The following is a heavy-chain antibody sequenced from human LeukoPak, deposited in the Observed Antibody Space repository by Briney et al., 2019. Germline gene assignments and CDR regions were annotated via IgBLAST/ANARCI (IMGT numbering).Heavy chain of an antibody. V-gene: IGHV3-74*01. Sequence: GGSLRLSCAASGFTFSSYWMHWVRQGPGKGRVWVSFISSDGSSTNYADSVKGRFTISRDNAKNTLYLQMNSLRAEDTAVYYCAYGSGREGYMDVWGKGTTVTVSS. CDR3: AYGSGREGYMDV. J-gene: IGHJ6*03. D-gene: IGHD3-10*01. CDR1: GFTFSSYW. CDR2: ISSDGSST.